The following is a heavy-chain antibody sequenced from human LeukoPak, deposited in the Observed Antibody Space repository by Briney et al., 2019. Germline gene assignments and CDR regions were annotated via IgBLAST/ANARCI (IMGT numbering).Heavy chain of an antibody. CDR3: ARDFWNFYDSSGYYRDFDS. V-gene: IGHV1-18*01. CDR2: IGSYEGDT. D-gene: IGHD3-22*01. CDR1: TSH. Sequence: TSHISWVRHATGQGLQWMGWIGSYEGDTYSAQKVQRKGTVTKDTFTNTAYMELRSLRADDTAVYDCARDFWNFYDSSGYYRDFDSWGQGPLVTVSS. J-gene: IGHJ5*01.